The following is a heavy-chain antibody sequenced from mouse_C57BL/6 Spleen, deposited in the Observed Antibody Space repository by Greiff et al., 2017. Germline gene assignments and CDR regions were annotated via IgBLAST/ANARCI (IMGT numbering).Heavy chain of an antibody. D-gene: IGHD1-1*01. CDR1: GFTFSDYG. J-gene: IGHJ3*01. CDR3: ARGGFTTVVPFAY. Sequence: EVKLVESGGGLVKPGGSLKLSCAASGFTFSDYGMHWVRQAPEKGLEWVAYISSGSSTIYYADTVKGRFTISRDNAKNTQFLQMTSLRAEATAMYYCARGGFTTVVPFAYWGQGTLVTVSA. V-gene: IGHV5-17*01. CDR2: ISSGSSTI.